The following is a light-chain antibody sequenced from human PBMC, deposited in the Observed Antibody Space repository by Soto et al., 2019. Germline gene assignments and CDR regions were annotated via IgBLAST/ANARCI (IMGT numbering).Light chain of an antibody. CDR1: SSNIGAGYD. Sequence: HGATSLRTKSSSNIGAGYDVHWYQQLPGTAPKLLIYGNSNRPSGVPDRFSGSKSGTSASLAITGLQAEDEADYYCQSYDSSLNGYYVFRTGT. CDR2: GNS. J-gene: IGLJ1*01. CDR3: QSYDSSLNGYYV. V-gene: IGLV1-40*01.